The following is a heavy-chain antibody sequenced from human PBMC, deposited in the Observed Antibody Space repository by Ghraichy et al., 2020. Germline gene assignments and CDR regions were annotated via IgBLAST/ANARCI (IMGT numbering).Heavy chain of an antibody. V-gene: IGHV3-23*01. CDR1: GFTFSSYA. CDR2: ISGSGAST. Sequence: GGSLRLSCAASGFTFSSYAMTWVRQAPGKGLEWVSSISGSGASTSYADSVKGRFTISRDNSKNTLYLQMNSLRAEDTAVYHCATAAWSNTWSGTFYFWGQGTLATASS. D-gene: IGHD6-13*01. J-gene: IGHJ4*02. CDR3: ATAAWSNTWSGTFYF.